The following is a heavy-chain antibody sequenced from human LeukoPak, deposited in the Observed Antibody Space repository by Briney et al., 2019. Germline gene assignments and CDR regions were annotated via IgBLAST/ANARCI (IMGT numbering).Heavy chain of an antibody. V-gene: IGHV1-69*04. Sequence: GASVTVSCKASGGTFSSYAISWVRQAPGQGLEWMGRIIPIFGIANYAQKFQGRVTITADKSTSTAYMELSSLRSEDTAVYYCASGWYSSGWYRGYNWFDPWGQGTLVTVSS. J-gene: IGHJ5*02. CDR2: IIPIFGIA. D-gene: IGHD6-19*01. CDR1: GGTFSSYA. CDR3: ASGWYSSGWYRGYNWFDP.